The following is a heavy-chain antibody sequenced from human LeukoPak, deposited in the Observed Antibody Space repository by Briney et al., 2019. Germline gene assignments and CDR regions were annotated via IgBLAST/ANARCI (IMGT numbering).Heavy chain of an antibody. Sequence: GASVKVSCKASGYSFTRYGISWVRQAPGKELEWMGWISAYNGNTNYAQKLQGRVTMTTDTSTSTAYMELRSLRSDDTAVYYCARGGNWNDPIDAFDICGQGTMVTVSS. CDR3: ARGGNWNDPIDAFDI. D-gene: IGHD1-1*01. CDR2: ISAYNGNT. J-gene: IGHJ3*02. CDR1: GYSFTRYG. V-gene: IGHV1-18*04.